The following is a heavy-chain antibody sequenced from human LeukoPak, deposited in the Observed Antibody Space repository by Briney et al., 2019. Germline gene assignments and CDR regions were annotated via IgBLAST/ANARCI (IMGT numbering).Heavy chain of an antibody. D-gene: IGHD6-13*01. J-gene: IGHJ4*02. Sequence: GGSLRLSCAASGFTFGSYSMNWVRQAPGKGLEWVSYISSSSSTIYYADSVKGRFTISRDNAKNSLYLQMNSLRAEDTAVYYCARQSQYSSSWYYFDYWGQGTLVTVSS. CDR3: ARQSQYSSSWYYFDY. CDR2: ISSSSSTI. CDR1: GFTFGSYS. V-gene: IGHV3-48*04.